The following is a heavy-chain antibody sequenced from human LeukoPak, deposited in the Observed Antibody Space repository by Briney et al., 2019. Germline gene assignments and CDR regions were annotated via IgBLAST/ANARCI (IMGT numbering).Heavy chain of an antibody. D-gene: IGHD4-23*01. J-gene: IGHJ4*02. CDR1: GGSFSGYY. CDR3: ARGPGGDY. CDR2: INHSGST. Sequence: PSDTLSLTCAVYGGSFSGYYWSWIRQPPGKGLECIPEINHSGSTNYKPTLKSRVTISVDTSKKQFSLKLSSVTAADTAVYYCARGPGGDYWGQGTLVTVSS. V-gene: IGHV4-34*01.